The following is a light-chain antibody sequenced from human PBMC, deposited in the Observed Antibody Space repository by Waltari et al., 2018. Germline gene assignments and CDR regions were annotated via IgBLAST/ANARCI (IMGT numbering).Light chain of an antibody. CDR3: QQYVRSPET. CDR2: GAS. CDR1: ESVSSSY. V-gene: IGKV3-20*01. Sequence: IVFTQSPGTPSPSPGGRANLSCRASESVSSSYLAWYQQKPGQAPRLLIYGASNRATGIPDRFSGSGSGTDFTLSISRLEPEDFAVYYCQQYVRSPETFGQGTRVEIK. J-gene: IGKJ1*01.